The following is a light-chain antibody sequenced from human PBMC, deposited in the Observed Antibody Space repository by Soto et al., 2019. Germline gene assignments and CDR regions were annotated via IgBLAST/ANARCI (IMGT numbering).Light chain of an antibody. V-gene: IGLV2-14*01. CDR1: SHDVGGYNY. Sequence: QSALARPASVSGSPGQSITISCTGTSHDVGGYNYHSWYQHNPGKASKLMISEVSNRPSGVSSRFSGSKSGNTASLTISGLQAEDEEDYFSASYTSTRTIFVFGPGTKLTVL. CDR3: ASYTSTRTIFV. J-gene: IGLJ1*01. CDR2: EVS.